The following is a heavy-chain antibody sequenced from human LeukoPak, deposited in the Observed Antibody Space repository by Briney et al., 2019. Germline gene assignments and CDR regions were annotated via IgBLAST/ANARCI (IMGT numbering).Heavy chain of an antibody. Sequence: SETLSLTCAVYGGSFSGYYWSWIRQPPGKGLEWIGEINHSGGTNYNPSLKSRVTISVDTSKNQFSLKLSSVTAADTAVYYCARDRIQLWSYYYYGMDVWGQGTTVTVSS. J-gene: IGHJ6*02. CDR3: ARDRIQLWSYYYYGMDV. D-gene: IGHD5-18*01. CDR2: INHSGGT. CDR1: GGSFSGYY. V-gene: IGHV4-34*01.